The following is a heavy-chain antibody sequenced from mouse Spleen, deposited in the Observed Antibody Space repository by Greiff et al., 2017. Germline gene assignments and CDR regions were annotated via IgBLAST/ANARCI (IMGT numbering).Heavy chain of an antibody. CDR3: TGYDGYYVWYFDV. V-gene: IGHV1-15*01. Sequence: QVQLQQSGAELVRPGASVTLSCKASGYTFTDYEMHWVKQTSVHGLEWIGAIDPETGGTAYNQKFKGKAILTADKSSSTAYMELRSLTSEDSAVYYCTGYDGYYVWYFDVWGTGTTVTVSS. CDR2: IDPETGGT. D-gene: IGHD2-3*01. J-gene: IGHJ1*03. CDR1: GYTFTDYE.